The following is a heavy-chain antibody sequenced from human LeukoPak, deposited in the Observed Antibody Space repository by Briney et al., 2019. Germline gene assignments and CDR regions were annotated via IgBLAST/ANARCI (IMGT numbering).Heavy chain of an antibody. D-gene: IGHD3-10*01. CDR2: IYYSGST. J-gene: IGHJ4*02. CDR3: ARGGGYYGSGSYYNFDY. CDR1: GGSISSCY. V-gene: IGHV4-59*08. Sequence: SETLSLTCTVSGGSISSCYWSWIRQPPGKGLEWIGYIYYSGSTNCNPSLKSRVTISVDTSKNQFSLKLSSVTAADTAVYYCARGGGYYGSGSYYNFDYWGQGTLVTVSS.